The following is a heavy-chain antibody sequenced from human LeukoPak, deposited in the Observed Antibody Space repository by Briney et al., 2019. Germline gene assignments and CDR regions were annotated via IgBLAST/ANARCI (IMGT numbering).Heavy chain of an antibody. V-gene: IGHV3-21*01. CDR3: VRIRPYYDSSGYLDY. Sequence: GGSLRLSCAASGFTFSNYNMSWVRQAPGKGLEWVSSISSSSSYIYYADSVKGRFTISRDNAKNSLYLQMNSLRAEDTAVYYCVRIRPYYDSSGYLDYWGQGTLVTVSS. CDR2: ISSSSSYI. J-gene: IGHJ4*02. D-gene: IGHD3-22*01. CDR1: GFTFSNYN.